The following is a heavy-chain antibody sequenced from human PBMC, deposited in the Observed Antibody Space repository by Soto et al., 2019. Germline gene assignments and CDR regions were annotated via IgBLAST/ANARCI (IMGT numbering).Heavy chain of an antibody. CDR1: GGSVSSGSYY. CDR3: ARVTIFGVDPNYYYYGMDV. CDR2: IYYSGST. J-gene: IGHJ6*02. Sequence: SETLSLTCTVSGGSVSSGSYYWSWIRQPPGKGLEWIGYIYYSGSTNYNPSLKSRVTISVDTSKNQFSLKLSSVTAADTAVYYCARVTIFGVDPNYYYYGMDVWGQGTTVTVS. D-gene: IGHD3-3*01. V-gene: IGHV4-61*01.